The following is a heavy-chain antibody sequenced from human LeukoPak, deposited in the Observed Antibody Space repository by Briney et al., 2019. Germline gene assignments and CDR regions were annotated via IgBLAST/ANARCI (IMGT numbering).Heavy chain of an antibody. D-gene: IGHD3-9*01. Sequence: SQTLSLTCAISGDSVSSNNGAWNWIRQSPSRGLEWLGRTYYRSKWYNDYAESLISRITVSPVTSKNQFSLQLYSVTPEDTAVYYCARDVGTTGWHTLGYWGQGTLVTVSS. CDR1: GDSVSSNNGA. CDR2: TYYRSKWYN. CDR3: ARDVGTTGWHTLGY. J-gene: IGHJ4*02. V-gene: IGHV6-1*01.